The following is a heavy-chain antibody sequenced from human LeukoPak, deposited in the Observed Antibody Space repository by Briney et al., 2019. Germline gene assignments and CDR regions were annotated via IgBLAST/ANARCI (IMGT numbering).Heavy chain of an antibody. V-gene: IGHV3-11*06. D-gene: IGHD2-2*01. Sequence: GGSLRLSCAASGFTFSDYYMSWIRQAPGKGLERVSYISSSSRDTNYADSVKGRFTISRDNSINSLYLQINSLRAEDTAVYYCARVEGDCSSTSCYLFDYWGQGTLVTVSS. CDR3: ARVEGDCSSTSCYLFDY. CDR1: GFTFSDYY. J-gene: IGHJ4*02. CDR2: ISSSSRDT.